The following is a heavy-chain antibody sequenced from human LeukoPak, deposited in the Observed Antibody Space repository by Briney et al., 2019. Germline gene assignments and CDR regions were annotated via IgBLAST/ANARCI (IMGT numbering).Heavy chain of an antibody. CDR3: ARDHRLDY. CDR1: GFTVSSNY. V-gene: IGHV3-66*01. Sequence: GGSLRLSCAASGFTVSSNYMSWVRQAPGKGLEWVSVIYSGGSTYYADSVKGRLTISRDNSKNTVYLQMNSLRAEDTAVYYCARDHRLDYWGQGTLVTVSS. J-gene: IGHJ4*02. CDR2: IYSGGST. D-gene: IGHD2-21*01.